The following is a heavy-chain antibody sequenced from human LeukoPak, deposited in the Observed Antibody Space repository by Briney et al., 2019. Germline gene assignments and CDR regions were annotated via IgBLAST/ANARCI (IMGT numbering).Heavy chain of an antibody. CDR3: ARRGIAAAGYDY. CDR2: MHYSGTT. J-gene: IGHJ4*02. CDR1: GGSISSYY. D-gene: IGHD6-13*01. Sequence: SETLSLTCTVSGGSISSYYWSWIRQPPGKGLEWIGYMHYSGTTNYNPSLKSRVTILVDTSKNQFSLNLSSVTAADTAVYYCARRGIAAAGYDYWGQGTLVTVSS. V-gene: IGHV4-59*08.